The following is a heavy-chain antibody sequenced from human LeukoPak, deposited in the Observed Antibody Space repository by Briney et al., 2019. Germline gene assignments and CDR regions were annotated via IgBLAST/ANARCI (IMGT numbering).Heavy chain of an antibody. D-gene: IGHD7-27*01. V-gene: IGHV3-53*01. CDR2: LYSGGNT. J-gene: IGHJ4*02. CDR1: GFIVSSNY. CDR3: AKDLNWGGR. Sequence: GGSLRLSCAASGFIVSSNYMSWVRQAPGKGLEWVSVLYSGGNTYYADSVKGRFTISRDNSKNTLYLQINSLRAEDTAVYFCAKDLNWGGRWGQGTLVTVSS.